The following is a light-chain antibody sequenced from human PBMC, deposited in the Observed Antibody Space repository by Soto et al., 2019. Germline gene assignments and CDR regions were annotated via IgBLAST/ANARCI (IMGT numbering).Light chain of an antibody. CDR3: CSYAGSYTFYV. CDR2: DVT. CDR1: SSDVGGYNY. J-gene: IGLJ1*01. Sequence: QPALTQPRSVSGSPGQSVTISCSGTSSDVGGYNYVSWYQQYPGAAPKLMIYDVTMRPSGVPYRFSGSKSGNTASLTISGLQAEDEADYYCCSYAGSYTFYVFGGGTKLTVL. V-gene: IGLV2-11*01.